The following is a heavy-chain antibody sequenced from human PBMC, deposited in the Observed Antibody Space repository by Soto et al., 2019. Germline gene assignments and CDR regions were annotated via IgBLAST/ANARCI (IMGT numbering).Heavy chain of an antibody. Sequence: QLQLQESGPGLVKPSETLSLTCTVSGGSISSSSYYWGWIRQPPGKGLEWIGSIYYSGSTYYNPSLKSRVTISVDTSKNQFSLKLSSVTAADTAVYYCAHHDSSGYYFTSFDYWGQGTLVTVSS. CDR1: GGSISSSSYY. CDR3: AHHDSSGYYFTSFDY. D-gene: IGHD3-22*01. CDR2: IYYSGST. V-gene: IGHV4-39*01. J-gene: IGHJ4*02.